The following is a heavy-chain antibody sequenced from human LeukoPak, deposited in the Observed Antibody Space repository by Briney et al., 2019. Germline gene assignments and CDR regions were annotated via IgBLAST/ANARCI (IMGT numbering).Heavy chain of an antibody. CDR1: GFTFDDYA. CDR3: AKDMVVVVATYAFDI. D-gene: IGHD2-15*01. V-gene: IGHV3-9*03. J-gene: IGHJ3*02. CDR2: ISWNSGSI. Sequence: AGGSLRLSCAASGFTFDDYAMHWVRQAPGKGLEWVSGISWNSGSIGYADSVKGRFTISRDNAKNSLYLQMNSLRAEDMALYYCAKDMVVVVATYAFDIWGQGTMVTVSS.